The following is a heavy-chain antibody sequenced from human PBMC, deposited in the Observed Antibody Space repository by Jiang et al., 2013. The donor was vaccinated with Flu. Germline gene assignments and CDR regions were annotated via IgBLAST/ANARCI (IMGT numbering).Heavy chain of an antibody. CDR2: ISGSGGST. J-gene: IGHJ6*04. D-gene: IGHD6-13*01. CDR3: AREWEQQLGLDYYYGMDV. Sequence: SAISGSGGSTYYADSVKGRFTISRDNSKNTLYLQMNSLRAEDTAVYYCAREWEQQLGLDYYYGMDVWGKGTTVTVSS. V-gene: IGHV3-23*01.